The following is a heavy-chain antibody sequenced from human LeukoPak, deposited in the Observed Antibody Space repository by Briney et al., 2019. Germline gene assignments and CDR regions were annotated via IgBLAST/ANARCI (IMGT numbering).Heavy chain of an antibody. V-gene: IGHV4-39*01. CDR2: IYYSGST. J-gene: IGHJ4*02. Sequence: SETLSLTCTVSGGSISSSSYYWGWIRQPPGKGLEWIGSIYYSGSTYYNPSLKSRVTISVDTSKNQFSLKLSSVTAADTAVYYCAGQRLSIVGATEDPYYFDYWGQGTLVTVSS. CDR3: AGQRLSIVGATEDPYYFDY. CDR1: GGSISSSSYY. D-gene: IGHD1-26*01.